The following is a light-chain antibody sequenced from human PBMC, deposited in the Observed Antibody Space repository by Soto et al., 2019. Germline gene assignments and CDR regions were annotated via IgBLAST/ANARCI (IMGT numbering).Light chain of an antibody. CDR2: AAS. CDR1: QVISSW. CDR3: QQSTRFPLT. Sequence: DILMTQSPSFVYASVGVRVTFTCRAGQVISSWLAWYQHKPGRAPKLLIHAASSLESGVPSRFSGSGSGTDFTLTISSLQSEDFATYYCQQSTRFPLTFGGGTKVEIK. J-gene: IGKJ4*01. V-gene: IGKV1-12*01.